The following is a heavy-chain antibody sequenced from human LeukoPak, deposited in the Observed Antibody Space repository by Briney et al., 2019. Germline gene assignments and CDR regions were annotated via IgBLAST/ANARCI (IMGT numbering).Heavy chain of an antibody. CDR2: IGGSSSSL. V-gene: IGHV3-21*04. CDR1: GFTFSIYS. D-gene: IGHD4-11*01. J-gene: IGHJ4*02. Sequence: GGSLRLSCAASGFTFSIYSMNWVRQAPGKGLERVSSIGGSSSSLYYAESVKGRFTISRDNAKNSLYLQMNSLRAEDMALYYCAKGLYSNLLGFDYCGQGTLVTVSS. CDR3: AKGLYSNLLGFDY.